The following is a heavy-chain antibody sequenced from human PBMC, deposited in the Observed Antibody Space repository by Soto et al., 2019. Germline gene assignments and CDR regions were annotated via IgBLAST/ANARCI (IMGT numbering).Heavy chain of an antibody. CDR1: GDSFTRNY. CDR3: ASPKIAFYNWFDP. Sequence: PSDTLSLTCTVSGDSFTRNYLTSIRQSPGKGLEWIGHIYYSGSTNYNPSLKSRVTISVDTSKNHFSLKLTSVTAADPAVYYCASPKIAFYNWFDPWGQGTLVTVSS. J-gene: IGHJ5*02. CDR2: IYYSGST. V-gene: IGHV4-59*08. D-gene: IGHD3-3*02.